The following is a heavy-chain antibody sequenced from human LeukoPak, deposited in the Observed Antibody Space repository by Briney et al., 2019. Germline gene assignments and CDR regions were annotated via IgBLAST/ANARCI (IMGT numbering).Heavy chain of an antibody. CDR2: ISGSGGST. D-gene: IGHD6-6*01. Sequence: PGGSLRLSCAASGFTFSSYAMSWVRQAPGKGLDWVSAISGSGGSTYYADPVKGRFTISRDNSKNTLYLQMNSLRAEDAVVYYCAKDNGDQYAQLVEVDYYYYIDVWGKGTTVTLSS. CDR3: AKDNGDQYAQLVEVDYYYYIDV. V-gene: IGHV3-23*01. J-gene: IGHJ6*03. CDR1: GFTFSSYA.